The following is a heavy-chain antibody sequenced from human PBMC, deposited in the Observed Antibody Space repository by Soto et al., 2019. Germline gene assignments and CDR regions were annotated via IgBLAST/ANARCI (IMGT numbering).Heavy chain of an antibody. Sequence: QVQLVQSGAEVKKPGSSVKVSCKASGGTFSSYAISWVRQAPGQGLEWKGGIIPIFGTANYAQKFQGRVTITADESTSTAYMELSSLRSEDTAVYYCARSGGTAMVRPYYYGMDVWGQGTTVTVSS. CDR2: IIPIFGTA. V-gene: IGHV1-69*01. CDR3: ARSGGTAMVRPYYYGMDV. CDR1: GGTFSSYA. D-gene: IGHD5-18*01. J-gene: IGHJ6*02.